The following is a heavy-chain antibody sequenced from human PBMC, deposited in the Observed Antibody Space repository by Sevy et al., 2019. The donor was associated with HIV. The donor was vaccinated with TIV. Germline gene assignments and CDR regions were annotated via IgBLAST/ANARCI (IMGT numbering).Heavy chain of an antibody. Sequence: SETLSLTCTVSGGSISSYYWSWIRQPPGKGLEWIGYIYYSGSTNYNPSLKSRVTISVDTPKNQFSLKLSSVTAADTAVYYCARGYYGDYYFDYWGQGTLVTVSS. CDR3: ARGYYGDYYFDY. J-gene: IGHJ4*02. CDR2: IYYSGST. V-gene: IGHV4-59*01. D-gene: IGHD4-17*01. CDR1: GGSISSYY.